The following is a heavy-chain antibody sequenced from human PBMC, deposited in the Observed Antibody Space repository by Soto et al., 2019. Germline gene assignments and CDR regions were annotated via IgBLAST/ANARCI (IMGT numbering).Heavy chain of an antibody. Sequence: PGGSLRLSCAASGFKFRNYSIHWVRQAPCKGLEWLAVIWFDGIKKYYADSVKGRFTISRDNSKNTVYLDTNSLTADESGVFYCARANTMMILERFDPWGHRTQVPVSP. V-gene: IGHV3-33*01. CDR2: IWFDGIKK. CDR1: GFKFRNYS. J-gene: IGHJ5*02. CDR3: ARANTMMILERFDP. D-gene: IGHD3-22*01.